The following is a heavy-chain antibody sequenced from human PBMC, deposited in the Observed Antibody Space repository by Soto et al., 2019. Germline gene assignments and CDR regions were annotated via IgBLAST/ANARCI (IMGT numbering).Heavy chain of an antibody. V-gene: IGHV3-33*01. D-gene: IGHD6-13*01. CDR2: IGFDGKNE. J-gene: IGHJ4*02. Sequence: QVQLVESGGGVVQPGRSLRLSCDVSGFSLGSYGMHWVRQAPGKGLEWVAVIGFDGKNENYGDSVKGRFTVSRDNSRNTFYLKMKSRRGEDTVVYFGARETGYSSTCPAYWGRETRVTVSS. CDR1: GFSLGSYG. CDR3: ARETGYSSTCPAY.